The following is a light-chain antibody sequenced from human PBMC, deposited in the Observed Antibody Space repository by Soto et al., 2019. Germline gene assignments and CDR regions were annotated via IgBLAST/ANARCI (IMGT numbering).Light chain of an antibody. V-gene: IGKV3-20*01. Sequence: EIVLTQSPGTLSLSTGVRATLSCRASQSVSSSYLAWYQQKPGQAPRLLIYGASSRATGIPDRFSGSGSGTDFTLTISRLEPEDFAVYYCQQYGSSPMYTFGQGTKLEIK. CDR1: QSVSSSY. CDR2: GAS. J-gene: IGKJ2*01. CDR3: QQYGSSPMYT.